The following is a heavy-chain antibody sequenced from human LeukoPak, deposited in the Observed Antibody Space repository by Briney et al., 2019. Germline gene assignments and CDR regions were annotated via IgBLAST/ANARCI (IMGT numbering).Heavy chain of an antibody. V-gene: IGHV4-30-2*01. Sequence: SETLSLTCTVSGGSISSGGYYWSWIRQPPGKGLEWIGYIYHSGSTYYNPSLKSRVTISVDTSKNQFSLKLSPVTAADTAVYYCARGGAGGDFDYWGQGTLVTVSS. CDR2: IYHSGST. J-gene: IGHJ4*02. CDR1: GGSISSGGYY. D-gene: IGHD4-23*01. CDR3: ARGGAGGDFDY.